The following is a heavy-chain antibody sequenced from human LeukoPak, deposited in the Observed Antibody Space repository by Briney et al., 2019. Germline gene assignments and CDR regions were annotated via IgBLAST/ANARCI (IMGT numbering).Heavy chain of an antibody. J-gene: IGHJ6*03. CDR2: INHSGST. CDR3: ARRFSWNRGNYYYYYYYMDV. Sequence: SETLSLTCAGYGGSFRGYYWSWIRQPPGKGLEWIGEINHSGSTNYNPSLKSRVTISVDTSKNQFSLKLSSATAADTAVYYCARRFSWNRGNYYYYYYYMDVWGKGTTVTVSS. CDR1: GGSFRGYY. D-gene: IGHD1-1*01. V-gene: IGHV4-34*01.